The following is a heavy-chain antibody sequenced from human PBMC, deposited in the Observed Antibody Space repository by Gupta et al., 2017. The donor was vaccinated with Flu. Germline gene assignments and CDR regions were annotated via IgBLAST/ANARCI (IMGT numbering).Heavy chain of an antibody. V-gene: IGHV4-59*01. D-gene: IGHD2-2*01. J-gene: IGHJ4*02. CDR2: IYYSGST. Sequence: QVQLQESGPGLVKPSETLSLTCTVSGCSISSSYWSWIRQPPGKGLEWIGYIYYSGSTHYNPSLKSRVTILLDTSKNQFSLKLNSVTAADTAVYYCAREICSSTTCYFDSWGQGTLVTVSS. CDR3: AREICSSTTCYFDS. CDR1: GCSISSSY.